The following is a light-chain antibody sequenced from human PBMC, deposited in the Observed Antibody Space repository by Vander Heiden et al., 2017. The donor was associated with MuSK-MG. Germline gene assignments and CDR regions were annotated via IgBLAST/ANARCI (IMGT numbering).Light chain of an antibody. Sequence: EIVLTQSPGTLSLSPGERATLSCRASQSVSSSYLAWYQQKPGQAPRLLIYGASSRATGIPDRFSGSGSGTDFTLTISRREPEDFAVYYWQQDGSSRTFGQGTKVEIK. CDR1: QSVSSSY. CDR2: GAS. J-gene: IGKJ1*01. CDR3: QQDGSSRT. V-gene: IGKV3-20*01.